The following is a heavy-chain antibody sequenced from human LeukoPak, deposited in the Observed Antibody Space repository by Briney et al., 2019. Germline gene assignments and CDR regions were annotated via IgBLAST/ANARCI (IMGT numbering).Heavy chain of an antibody. CDR2: IKQDGGEI. Sequence: GGSLRLSCAASGFTFSNYFMSWIRQAPGKGLEWVANIKQDGGEIYYVDSVKGRFTISRDNAKNSLYLQMNSLRAEDTAVYYCAREARYFDWFSVAFDIWGQGTMVTVPS. D-gene: IGHD3-9*01. CDR3: AREARYFDWFSVAFDI. V-gene: IGHV3-7*01. J-gene: IGHJ3*02. CDR1: GFTFSNYF.